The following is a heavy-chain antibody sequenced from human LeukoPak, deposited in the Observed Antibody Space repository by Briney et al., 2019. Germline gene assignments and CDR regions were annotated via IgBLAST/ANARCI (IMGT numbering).Heavy chain of an antibody. Sequence: GSSVKVSCKASGGTFSSYTISWVRQAPGQGLEWMGRIIPILGIANYAQKFQGRVRITADKSTSTAYMELSSLRSEDTAVYYCARGIRSSFAFDIWGQGTMVTVSS. CDR2: IIPILGIA. CDR3: ARGIRSSFAFDI. J-gene: IGHJ3*02. CDR1: GGTFSSYT. V-gene: IGHV1-69*02. D-gene: IGHD2-21*01.